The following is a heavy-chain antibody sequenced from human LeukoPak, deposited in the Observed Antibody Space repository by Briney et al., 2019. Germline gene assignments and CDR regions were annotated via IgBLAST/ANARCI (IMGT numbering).Heavy chain of an antibody. Sequence: GGSLRLSCAASGFTFSSYSMKWVRQAPGKGLEWVSFISSSSSYIYYADSVKGRFTISRDNAKNSLYLQMNSLRAEDTAVYYCARDRWFGESLPAHFDYWGQGTLVTVSS. J-gene: IGHJ4*02. CDR2: ISSSSSYI. CDR3: ARDRWFGESLPAHFDY. D-gene: IGHD3-10*01. CDR1: GFTFSSYS. V-gene: IGHV3-21*01.